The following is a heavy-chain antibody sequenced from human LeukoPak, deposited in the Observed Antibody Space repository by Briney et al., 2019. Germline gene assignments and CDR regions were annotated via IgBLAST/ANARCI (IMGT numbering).Heavy chain of an antibody. V-gene: IGHV4-59*12. CDR1: GGSISSYY. J-gene: IGHJ4*02. CDR3: ARGTVVVAASFDY. CDR2: IYNTGST. D-gene: IGHD2-15*01. Sequence: PSETLSLTCTVSGGSISSYYWNWIRQPPGKGLEWIGYIYNTGSTSNNPSLKSRVTISVDTSKKHFSLKLSSVTAADTAVYYCARGTVVVAASFDYWGQGTLVTVSS.